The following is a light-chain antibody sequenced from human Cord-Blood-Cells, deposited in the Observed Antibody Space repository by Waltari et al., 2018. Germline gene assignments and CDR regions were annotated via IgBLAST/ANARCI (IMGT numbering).Light chain of an antibody. CDR1: SSCRWGLKF. CDR3: SSYTSSSTLVV. CDR2: DVS. Sequence: SALTQPASGSGSPGQSIPISWPGTSSCRWGLKFCPWYQQHPGKAPKLMIYDVSNRPSGVSNRFSGSKSGNTASLTISGLQAEDEADYYCSSYTSSSTLVVFGGGTKLTVL. J-gene: IGLJ2*01. V-gene: IGLV2-14*01.